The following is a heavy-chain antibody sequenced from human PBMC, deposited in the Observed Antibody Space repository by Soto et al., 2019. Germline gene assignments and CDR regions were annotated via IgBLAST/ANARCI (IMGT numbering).Heavy chain of an antibody. Sequence: GASVKVSCKASGYTFTSYGISWVRQAPGQGLEWMGWISAYNGNTNYAQKLQGRVTMTTDTSTSTAYMELRRLRSDDTAVYYCARDSSYSSSSQGYYYGMDVWGQGSTVTVSS. CDR1: GYTFTSYG. D-gene: IGHD6-6*01. J-gene: IGHJ6*02. CDR2: ISAYNGNT. V-gene: IGHV1-18*04. CDR3: ARDSSYSSSSQGYYYGMDV.